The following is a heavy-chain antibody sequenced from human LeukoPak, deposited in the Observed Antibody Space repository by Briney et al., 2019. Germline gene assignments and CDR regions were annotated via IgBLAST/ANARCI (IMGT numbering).Heavy chain of an antibody. CDR1: GGSISSYY. D-gene: IGHD5-18*01. CDR3: ARERGQGGYSYGQNTQYYFDY. Sequence: SETLSLTCTVSGGSISSYYWSWIRQPPGKGLEWIGYIYYSGSTNYNPSLKSRVTISVDTSKNQFSLKLSSVTAADTAVYYCARERGQGGYSYGQNTQYYFDYWGQGTLVTVSS. J-gene: IGHJ4*02. V-gene: IGHV4-59*01. CDR2: IYYSGST.